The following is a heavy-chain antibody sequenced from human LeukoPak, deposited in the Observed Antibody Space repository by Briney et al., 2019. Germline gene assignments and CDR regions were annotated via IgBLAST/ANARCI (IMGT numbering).Heavy chain of an antibody. CDR1: GFTFSSYA. J-gene: IGHJ4*02. Sequence: GGSLRLSCAASGFTFSSYAMSWVRQAPGKGLEWVSAISGSGGSTYYADSVKGRFTISRDNSKNTLYLQMNSLRAEDTAVYYCAKDGYRVATIGSYLDYWGQGTLVTVSS. D-gene: IGHD5-12*01. CDR3: AKDGYRVATIGSYLDY. V-gene: IGHV3-23*01. CDR2: ISGSGGST.